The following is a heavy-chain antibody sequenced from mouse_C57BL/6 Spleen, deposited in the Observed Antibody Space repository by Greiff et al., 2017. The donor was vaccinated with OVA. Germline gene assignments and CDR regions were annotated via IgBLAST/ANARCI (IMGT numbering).Heavy chain of an antibody. CDR2: ISGGGGNT. Sequence: EVQLVESGGGLVKPGGSLKLSCAASGFTFSSYTMSWVRQTPEKRLEWVATISGGGGNTYYPDSVKGRFTISRDNAKNTLYLQMSSLRSEDTALYYCARQGGDGAWFAYWGQGTLVTVSA. J-gene: IGHJ3*01. D-gene: IGHD3-3*01. CDR1: GFTFSSYT. CDR3: ARQGGDGAWFAY. V-gene: IGHV5-9*01.